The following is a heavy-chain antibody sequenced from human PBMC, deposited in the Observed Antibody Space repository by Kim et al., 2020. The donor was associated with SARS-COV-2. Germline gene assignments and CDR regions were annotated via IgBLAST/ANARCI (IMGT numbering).Heavy chain of an antibody. CDR2: FDPEGGET. Sequence: ASVKVSCKVSGYTFTELSMHWVRQAPGKGLEWMGVFDPEGGETIYAQKFQGRVTMTEDTSTDTAYMELSSLRSEDTAVYYCAKAVFSGYYYYGMDVWGQGTTVTVSS. J-gene: IGHJ6*02. V-gene: IGHV1-24*01. D-gene: IGHD3-10*02. CDR3: AKAVFSGYYYYGMDV. CDR1: GYTFTELS.